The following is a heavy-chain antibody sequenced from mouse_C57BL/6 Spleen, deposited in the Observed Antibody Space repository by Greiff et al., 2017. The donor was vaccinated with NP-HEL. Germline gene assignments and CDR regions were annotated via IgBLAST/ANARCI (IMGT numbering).Heavy chain of an antibody. CDR3: ASGDDWFAY. CDR2: ISDGGSYT. CDR1: GFTFSSYA. V-gene: IGHV5-4*03. J-gene: IGHJ3*01. Sequence: EVMLVESGGGLVKPGGSLKLSCAASGFTFSSYAMSWVRQTPEKRLEWVATISDGGSYTYYPDNVKGRFTISRDNAKNNLYLQMSHLKAEDTAVYYCASGDDWFAYWGQGTLVTVSA. D-gene: IGHD3-3*01.